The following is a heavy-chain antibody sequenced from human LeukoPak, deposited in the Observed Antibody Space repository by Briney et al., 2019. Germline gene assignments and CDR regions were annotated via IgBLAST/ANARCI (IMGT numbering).Heavy chain of an antibody. V-gene: IGHV4-61*02. J-gene: IGHJ6*03. CDR1: GGSISSGIYW. D-gene: IGHD6-19*01. Sequence: SETLSLTCTVSGGSISSGIYWWSWIRQPAGKGLEWIGRIYSSGSTNYNPSLKSRVTVSVDTSKNHFSLKLSSVTAADTAVYYCACQQWGIYYMDVWGKGTTVTISS. CDR3: ACQQWGIYYMDV. CDR2: IYSSGST.